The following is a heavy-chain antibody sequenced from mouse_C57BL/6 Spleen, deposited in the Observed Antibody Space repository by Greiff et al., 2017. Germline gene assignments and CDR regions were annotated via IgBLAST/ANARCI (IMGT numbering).Heavy chain of an antibody. J-gene: IGHJ3*01. CDR2: IDPSDSET. V-gene: IGHV1-52*01. D-gene: IGHD2-3*01. CDR3: ARSDGYYSWFAY. Sequence: VQLQQPGAELVRPGSSVKLSCKASGYTFTSYWMHWVKQRPIQGLEWIGNIDPSDSETPYNQKFKDKATLTVDKSSSTAYMQLSSLTSEDSAVYYCARSDGYYSWFAYWGQGTLVTVSA. CDR1: GYTFTSYW.